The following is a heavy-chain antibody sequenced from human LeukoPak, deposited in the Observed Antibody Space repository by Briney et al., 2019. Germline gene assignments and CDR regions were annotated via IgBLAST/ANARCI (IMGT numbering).Heavy chain of an antibody. Sequence: SETLSLTCTVSGGSISTYYWSWMRQPPGKGLEWIGYIYTSGSTNHSPSLKGRVSLSMDTSKNHFSLTLSSVTAADTAVYYCARQSLLGSYWFFDLWGRGTLVTVSS. CDR1: GGSISTYY. V-gene: IGHV4-4*09. CDR2: IYTSGST. J-gene: IGHJ2*01. CDR3: ARQSLLGSYWFFDL. D-gene: IGHD2-8*02.